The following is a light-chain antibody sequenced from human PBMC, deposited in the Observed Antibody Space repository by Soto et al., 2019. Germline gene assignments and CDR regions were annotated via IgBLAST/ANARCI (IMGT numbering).Light chain of an antibody. Sequence: QSVLTQPASVSGSPGQSITISCTGTSSDVGGYNYVSWYQQHPGKAPNLMIYDVSNRPSGVSNRFSGSKSGNTASLTISELQAEDEADYYCSSYTSSSTNYVFGTGTKVTVL. J-gene: IGLJ1*01. CDR3: SSYTSSSTNYV. V-gene: IGLV2-14*01. CDR1: SSDVGGYNY. CDR2: DVS.